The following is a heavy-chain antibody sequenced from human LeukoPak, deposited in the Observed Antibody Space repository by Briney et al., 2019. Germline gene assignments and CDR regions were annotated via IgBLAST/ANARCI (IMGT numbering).Heavy chain of an antibody. D-gene: IGHD1-26*01. J-gene: IGHJ4*02. CDR3: AREGSQSASGTYPGND. Sequence: GGSLRLSCAASGFMLSSYWMSWVRQAPGKGLEWVANIKQDGSEKYYVDSVKGQFTISRDNAKNSLFLQMNRLRAEDTAVYFCAREGSQSASGTYPGNDWGQGTLVTVSS. CDR2: IKQDGSEK. V-gene: IGHV3-7*01. CDR1: GFMLSSYW.